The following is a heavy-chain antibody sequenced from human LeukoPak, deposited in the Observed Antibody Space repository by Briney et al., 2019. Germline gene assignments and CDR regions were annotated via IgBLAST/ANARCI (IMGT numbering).Heavy chain of an antibody. V-gene: IGHV3-30-3*01. CDR2: ISYDGSNK. J-gene: IGHJ4*02. Sequence: GRSLRLSCAASGFIFSSYAMHWVRQAPGKGLEWVAVISYDGSNKYYADSVKGRFTISRDNSKNTLYLQMNSLRAEDTAVYYCARGSDSSGYYYGYFDSWGQGTLVTVSS. D-gene: IGHD3-22*01. CDR1: GFIFSSYA. CDR3: ARGSDSSGYYYGYFDS.